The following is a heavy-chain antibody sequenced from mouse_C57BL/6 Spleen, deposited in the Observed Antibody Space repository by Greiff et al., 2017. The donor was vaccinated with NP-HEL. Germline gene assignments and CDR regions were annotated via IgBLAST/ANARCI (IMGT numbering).Heavy chain of an antibody. CDR1: GYTFTSYW. Sequence: QVQLQQPGAELVKPGASVKLSCKASGYTFTSYWMQWVKQRPGQGLEWIGEIDPSDSYTNYNQKFKGKATLTVDTSSSTAYMQLSSLTSEDSAVYYCASGNYGDYYAMDYWGQGTSVTVSS. CDR2: IDPSDSYT. V-gene: IGHV1-50*01. CDR3: ASGNYGDYYAMDY. D-gene: IGHD2-1*01. J-gene: IGHJ4*01.